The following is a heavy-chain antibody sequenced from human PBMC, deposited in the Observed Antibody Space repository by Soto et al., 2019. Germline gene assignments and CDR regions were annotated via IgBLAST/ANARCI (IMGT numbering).Heavy chain of an antibody. J-gene: IGHJ6*02. V-gene: IGHV4-59*01. CDR2: IYYRGST. CDR3: ARDRTDYADYYYGMDI. D-gene: IGHD2-2*01. CDR1: GGSISNYY. Sequence: SETLSLTCTVSGGSISNYYWSWIRQTPGKGLEWIGYIYYRGSTNYNPSLKSRVTISVDTSRNQFSLRLSSVTAADTAVYYCARDRTDYADYYYGMDIWGQGTTVTVSS.